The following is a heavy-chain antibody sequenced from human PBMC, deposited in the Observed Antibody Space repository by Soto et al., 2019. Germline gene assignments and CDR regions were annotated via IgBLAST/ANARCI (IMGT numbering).Heavy chain of an antibody. V-gene: IGHV3-11*01. Sequence: PGGSLRLSCAASGFTFSDYYMSWIRQAPGKGLEWVSYISNTGSPIYYADSVKGRFTISRDNAEKSLFLQMNSLRAEDTAVYYWAKAQPYYDFWSVYTSGLDYSGQGSLVTVSS. CDR2: ISNTGSPI. CDR3: AKAQPYYDFWSVYTSGLDY. CDR1: GFTFSDYY. D-gene: IGHD3-3*01. J-gene: IGHJ4*02.